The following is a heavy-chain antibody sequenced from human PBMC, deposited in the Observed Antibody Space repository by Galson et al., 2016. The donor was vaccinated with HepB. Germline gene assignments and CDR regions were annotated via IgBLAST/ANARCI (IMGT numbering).Heavy chain of an antibody. Sequence: SVKVSCKASGYTFISYYLHWVRQAPGQGLEWVGMINPKYGNTTNAQRLQGRVTLTKDTSTNTVYMELNSLTSADTAVYYCTSTADKEGRDYWGQGSLVIVSS. V-gene: IGHV1-46*04. CDR2: INPKYGNT. CDR1: GYTFISYY. CDR3: TSTADKEGRDY. J-gene: IGHJ4*02.